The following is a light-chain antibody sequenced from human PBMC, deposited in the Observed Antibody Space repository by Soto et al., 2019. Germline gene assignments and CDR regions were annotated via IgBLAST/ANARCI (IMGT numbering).Light chain of an antibody. J-gene: IGLJ3*02. CDR1: SSDVGSYNL. CDR2: EGS. V-gene: IGLV2-23*01. CDR3: CSYAGSSTPR. Sequence: QSALTQPASVSGSPGQSITISCTGTSSDVGSYNLVSWYQQHPGKAPKLRIYEGSKRPSGVSNRFSGSKSGNTASLTISGLQAEDEADYYCCSYAGSSTPRFGGGTKLTVL.